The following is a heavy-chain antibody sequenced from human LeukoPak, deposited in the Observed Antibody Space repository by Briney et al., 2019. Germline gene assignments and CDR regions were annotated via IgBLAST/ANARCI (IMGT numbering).Heavy chain of an antibody. CDR1: GFTFSSYE. CDR2: ITNRGSGSTI. D-gene: IGHD6-25*01. CDR3: AREHSSSGWGYFDY. Sequence: GGSLRLSCAASGFTFSSYEMNWVRQAPGKGLEWVSYITNRGSGSTIYYAGSVKDRFTVSRDDAKNSLYLQMNSLRVEDTAVYYCAREHSSSGWGYFDYWGQGALVTVSS. J-gene: IGHJ4*02. V-gene: IGHV3-48*03.